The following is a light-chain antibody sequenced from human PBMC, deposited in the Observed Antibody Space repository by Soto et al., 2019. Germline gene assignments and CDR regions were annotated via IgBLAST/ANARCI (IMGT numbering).Light chain of an antibody. V-gene: IGLV1-40*01. J-gene: IGLJ2*01. CDR2: GNS. Sequence: QSVLTQPPSVSGAPGQRVTISCTGSSSNIGAGYDVHWYQQLPGTAPKLLIYGNSNRPAGVPDRFSGSKSGTSASLDITGLQAEDEAYYYCQSYDSSLSHVVFGGGTKLTVL. CDR1: SSNIGAGYD. CDR3: QSYDSSLSHVV.